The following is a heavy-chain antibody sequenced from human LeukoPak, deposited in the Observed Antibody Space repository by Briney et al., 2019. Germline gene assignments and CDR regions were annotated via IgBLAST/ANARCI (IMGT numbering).Heavy chain of an antibody. CDR1: GFTFSYYA. CDR2: ISSDGGST. V-gene: IGHV3-64*04. D-gene: IGHD5-12*01. CDR3: ARENYDQCYFDY. Sequence: GGSLRLSCSASGFTFSYYAMHWVRQAPGKGLEYVSAISSDGGSTYYADSVKGRFTISRDNSKNTLYLQMNSLRAEDTAVYYCARENYDQCYFDYWGQGTLVTVSS. J-gene: IGHJ4*02.